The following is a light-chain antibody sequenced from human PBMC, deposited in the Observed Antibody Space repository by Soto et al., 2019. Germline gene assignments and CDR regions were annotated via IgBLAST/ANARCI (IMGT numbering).Light chain of an antibody. V-gene: IGLV2-8*01. J-gene: IGLJ2*01. CDR2: EVS. Sequence: QSALTQPPSASGSPGQSVTISCTGTSSDVGGYNYVSWYQQHPGKAPKLVIYEVSKRPSGVPDRFSGSKSGNTASLTVSGLHAEDEADYYCSSYACSNNGNVVFGGGTKLTVL. CDR3: SSYACSNNGNVV. CDR1: SSDVGGYNY.